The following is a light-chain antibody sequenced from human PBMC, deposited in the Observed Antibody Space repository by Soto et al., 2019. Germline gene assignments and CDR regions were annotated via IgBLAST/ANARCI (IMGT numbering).Light chain of an antibody. CDR2: KAS. J-gene: IGKJ1*01. Sequence: DIQMTQSPSTLSGSVGDRVTITCRASQTISSWLAWYQQKPGKAPKLLIYKASTLKSGVPSRFSGSGSGTEFTLTISSLQPDDFATYYCQHYNSYSEAFCQGTTVDLK. CDR1: QTISSW. CDR3: QHYNSYSEA. V-gene: IGKV1-5*03.